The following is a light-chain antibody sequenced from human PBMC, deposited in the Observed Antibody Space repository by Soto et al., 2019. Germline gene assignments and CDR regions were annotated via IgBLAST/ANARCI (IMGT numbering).Light chain of an antibody. CDR1: QSVSSSY. CDR2: GAS. Sequence: PGARATLSGRASQSVSSSYLAWYQQKPGQAPRLLIYGASSRATGIPDRFSGSGSVTDFTLTISRLEPEDFAVYYCQQYGSSPFGGGTKVDIK. J-gene: IGKJ4*01. V-gene: IGKV3-20*01. CDR3: QQYGSSP.